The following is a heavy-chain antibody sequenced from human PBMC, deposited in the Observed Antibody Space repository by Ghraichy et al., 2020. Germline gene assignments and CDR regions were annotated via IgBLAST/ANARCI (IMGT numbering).Heavy chain of an antibody. V-gene: IGHV3-11*06. J-gene: IGHJ3*02. CDR3: ARGREPRTYYYDSSGYADAFDI. Sequence: GGSLRLSCAASGFTFSDYYMSWIRQAPGKGLEWVSYISSSSSYTNYADSVKGRFTISRDNAKNSLYLQMNSLRAEDTAVYYCARGREPRTYYYDSSGYADAFDIWGQGTMVTVSS. CDR2: ISSSSSYT. D-gene: IGHD3-22*01. CDR1: GFTFSDYY.